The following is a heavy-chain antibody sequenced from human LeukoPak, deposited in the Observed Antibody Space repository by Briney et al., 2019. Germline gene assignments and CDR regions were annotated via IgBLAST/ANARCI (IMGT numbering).Heavy chain of an antibody. V-gene: IGHV3-21*01. CDR3: ARDRIAVAATETSFGY. J-gene: IGHJ4*02. Sequence: GGSLRLSCAASGFTFSSYNMNWVRQAPGKGLEWVSSISGSSSYIYYADSVKGRFTISRGNAKNSLYLQMSSLRAEDTAMYYCARDRIAVAATETSFGYWGQGTLVTVSS. CDR2: ISGSSSYI. CDR1: GFTFSSYN. D-gene: IGHD6-19*01.